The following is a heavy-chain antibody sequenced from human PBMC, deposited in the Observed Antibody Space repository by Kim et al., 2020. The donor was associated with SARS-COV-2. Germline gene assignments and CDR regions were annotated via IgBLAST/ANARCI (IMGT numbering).Heavy chain of an antibody. Sequence: GGSLRLSCAASGFTFSSYAMSWVRQAPGKGLEWVSAISGSGGSTYYADSVKGRFTISRDNSKNTLYLQMNSLRAEDTAVYYCAKDWKYYYGSGSYSNWFDPWGQGTLFTVSS. CDR2: ISGSGGST. CDR1: GFTFSSYA. D-gene: IGHD3-10*01. V-gene: IGHV3-23*01. CDR3: AKDWKYYYGSGSYSNWFDP. J-gene: IGHJ5*01.